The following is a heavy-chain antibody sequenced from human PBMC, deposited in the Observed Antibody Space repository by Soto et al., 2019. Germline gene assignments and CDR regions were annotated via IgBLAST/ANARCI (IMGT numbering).Heavy chain of an antibody. D-gene: IGHD3-22*01. V-gene: IGHV4-39*01. CDR1: GGSISSNTYY. CDR2: IYGSGST. Sequence: QLQVQESGPGLVKPSETLALTCSVSGGSISSNTYYWGWIRQPAGKGLEWIGSIYGSGSTYYSPSLTSRVTISVDTSKTLFSLKMSSVTATDTAVYYCARRLERLHYDSSGSFDYWGQGIQVTISS. J-gene: IGHJ4*02. CDR3: ARRLERLHYDSSGSFDY.